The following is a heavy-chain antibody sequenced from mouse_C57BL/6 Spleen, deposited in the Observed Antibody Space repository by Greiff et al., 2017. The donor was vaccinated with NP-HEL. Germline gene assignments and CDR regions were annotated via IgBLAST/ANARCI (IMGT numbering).Heavy chain of an antibody. CDR2: INPNNGGT. CDR3: AREIYYGNYGRYFDV. Sequence: EVQLQQSGPELVKPGASVKIPCKASGYTFTDYNMDWVKQSHGKSLEWIGDINPNNGGTIYNQKFKGKATLTVDKSSSTAYMELRSLTSEDTAVYYCAREIYYGNYGRYFDVWGTRTTVTVSS. CDR1: GYTFTDYN. D-gene: IGHD2-1*01. J-gene: IGHJ1*03. V-gene: IGHV1-18*01.